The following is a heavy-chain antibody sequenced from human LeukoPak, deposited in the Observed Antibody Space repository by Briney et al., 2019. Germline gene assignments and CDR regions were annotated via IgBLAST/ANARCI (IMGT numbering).Heavy chain of an antibody. D-gene: IGHD6-19*01. CDR2: ISNSGRYI. J-gene: IGHJ4*02. CDR3: ARLEGGDGWYYIDS. Sequence: GGSPRLSCAASGFTFSGYSLTWVRQAPGKGLEWVSSISNSGRYIFYADSVKGRFTISRDNAKSSVYLQMNSLRAEDTAVYYCARLEGGDGWYYIDSWGQGTLVTVSS. CDR1: GFTFSGYS. V-gene: IGHV3-21*01.